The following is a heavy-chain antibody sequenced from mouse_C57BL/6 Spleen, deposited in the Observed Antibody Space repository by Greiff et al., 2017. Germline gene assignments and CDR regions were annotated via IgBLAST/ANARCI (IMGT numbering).Heavy chain of an antibody. Sequence: QVQLKESGADLARPGASVKLSCKASGYTFTSYGISWVKQRTGQGLEWIGEIYPRSGNTYYNEKFKGKATLTADKSSSTAYMELRSLTSEDSAVYFCARRVFYYGSSYGYFDVWGTGTTVTVSS. CDR3: ARRVFYYGSSYGYFDV. D-gene: IGHD1-1*01. J-gene: IGHJ1*03. V-gene: IGHV1-81*01. CDR1: GYTFTSYG. CDR2: IYPRSGNT.